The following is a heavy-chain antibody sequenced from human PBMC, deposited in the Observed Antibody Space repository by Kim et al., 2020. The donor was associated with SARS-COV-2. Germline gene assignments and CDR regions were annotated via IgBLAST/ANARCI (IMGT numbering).Heavy chain of an antibody. Sequence: NNPTLNSQVTRSHDTSKNQFSLKVSAVTAADTAVYYWAREAVGGNFFHYWGQGILVTVSS. CDR3: AREAVGGNFFHY. V-gene: IGHV4-59*01. J-gene: IGHJ4*02. D-gene: IGHD6-13*01.